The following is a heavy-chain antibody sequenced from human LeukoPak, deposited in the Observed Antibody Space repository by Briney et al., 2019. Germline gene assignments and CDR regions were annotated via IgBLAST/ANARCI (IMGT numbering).Heavy chain of an antibody. J-gene: IGHJ4*02. D-gene: IGHD1-26*01. V-gene: IGHV4-61*02. CDR2: IYTSGST. CDR1: GGSISSGSYY. Sequence: PSQTLSLTCTVSGGSISSGSYYWSWIRQPAGKGLEWIGRIYTSGSTNYNPSLKSRVTISVDTSKNQFSLKLSSVTAADTAVYYCARSYSGSYSLGYWGQGTLVTVSA. CDR3: ARSYSGSYSLGY.